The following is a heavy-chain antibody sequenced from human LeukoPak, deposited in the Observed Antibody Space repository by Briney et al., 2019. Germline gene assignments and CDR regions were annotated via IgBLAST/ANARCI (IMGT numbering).Heavy chain of an antibody. D-gene: IGHD3-22*01. CDR3: ARDLGYDSSGYYY. Sequence: TGGSLRLSCAASGFTFSDSYMTWVRQAPGKGVEWVAYISGSGHDINYSDSVKGRFTISRDNAKNSLYLQMNSLRAEDTAVYYCARDLGYDSSGYYYWGQGTLVTVSS. J-gene: IGHJ4*02. CDR1: GFTFSDSY. V-gene: IGHV3-11*04. CDR2: ISGSGHDI.